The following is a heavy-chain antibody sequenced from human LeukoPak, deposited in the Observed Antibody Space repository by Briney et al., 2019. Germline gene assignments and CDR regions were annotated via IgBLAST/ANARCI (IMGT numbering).Heavy chain of an antibody. J-gene: IGHJ6*03. Sequence: SETLSLTCAVYGGSFSGYYWSWIRQPPGKGLEWIGEINHSRSTNYNPSLKSRVTISVDTSKHQFSLKLSSVTAADTAVYYCARALPGRYYYYMDVWGKGTTVTVSS. CDR2: INHSRST. CDR1: GGSFSGYY. V-gene: IGHV4-34*01. D-gene: IGHD3-10*01. CDR3: ARALPGRYYYYMDV.